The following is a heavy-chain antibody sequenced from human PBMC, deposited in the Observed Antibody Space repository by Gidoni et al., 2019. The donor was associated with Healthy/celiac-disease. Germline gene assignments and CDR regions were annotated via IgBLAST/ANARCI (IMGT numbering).Heavy chain of an antibody. D-gene: IGHD6-13*01. V-gene: IGHV3-9*01. CDR2: ISWNSGSI. CDR3: ARNPHYSSSWYRNWYFDL. CDR1: GFPFDAYA. Sequence: EVQLVESGGGLVQPGRSLRLSCAASGFPFDAYAMHWVRQAPGKGLEWVSGISWNSGSIGYADSVKGRFTISRDNAKNSLYLQMNSLRAEDTALYYCARNPHYSSSWYRNWYFDLWGRGTLVTVSS. J-gene: IGHJ2*01.